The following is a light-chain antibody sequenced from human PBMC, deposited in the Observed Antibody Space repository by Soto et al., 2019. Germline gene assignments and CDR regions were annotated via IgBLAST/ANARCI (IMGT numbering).Light chain of an antibody. V-gene: IGKV4-1*01. J-gene: IGKJ1*01. Sequence: DIVMTQSPDSLAVSLGERAAINCKSSQSVLYSSNNKNYLAWYQQKPGQPPKLLIYWASTRESGVPDRVSGSGSGTDFTLTISSLQAEDVALYYCQQYYTTPWTFGQGTKVEIK. CDR1: QSVLYSSNNKNY. CDR3: QQYYTTPWT. CDR2: WAS.